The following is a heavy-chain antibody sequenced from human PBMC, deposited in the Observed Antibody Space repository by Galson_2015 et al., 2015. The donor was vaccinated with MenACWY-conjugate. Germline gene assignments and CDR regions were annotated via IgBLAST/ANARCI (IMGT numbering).Heavy chain of an antibody. J-gene: IGHJ4*01. CDR1: GFIFNKFS. V-gene: IGHV3-23*01. CDR2: TSGSGGVT. D-gene: IGHD3-22*01. Sequence: SLRLSCAASGFIFNKFSLTWIWQAPGKGLEWVAATSGSGGVTYHAASVKGRFTISRDNSKNTLYLQMNNLKAEDTARYFCAKGPLYDSSGSDSDYFEYWGQGTLVTVSS. CDR3: AKGPLYDSSGSDSDYFEY.